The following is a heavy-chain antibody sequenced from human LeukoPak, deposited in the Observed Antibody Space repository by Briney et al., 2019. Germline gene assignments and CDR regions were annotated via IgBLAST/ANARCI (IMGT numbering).Heavy chain of an antibody. CDR3: TRSPSTIGWNWGYYFDY. CDR2: LHPSGAT. CDR1: GSSISGYY. Sequence: SETLSLTCTVSGSSISGYYWNWIRQPAGKGLEWIGRLHPSGATNYNPSLKSRITMSLDTSKNQFSLKLSSVTTADTAVYYCTRSPSTIGWNWGYYFDYWGQGSLVTVSS. J-gene: IGHJ4*02. D-gene: IGHD3-3*01. V-gene: IGHV4-4*07.